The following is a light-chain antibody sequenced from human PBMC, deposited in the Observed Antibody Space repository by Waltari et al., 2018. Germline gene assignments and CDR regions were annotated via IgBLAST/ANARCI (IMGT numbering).Light chain of an antibody. CDR2: EVN. CDR1: RPDVGSYSR. CDR3: SSYTSSTTLV. Sequence: QSALTQPPSVSGSPGQSVTISCPGTRPDVGSYSRVSWYQQPPGSAPKVIIYEVNKRPSGVPDRFSGSKSGNTASLTISGLQPEDEADYYCSSYTSSTTLVFGGGTSLTVL. V-gene: IGLV2-18*02. J-gene: IGLJ3*02.